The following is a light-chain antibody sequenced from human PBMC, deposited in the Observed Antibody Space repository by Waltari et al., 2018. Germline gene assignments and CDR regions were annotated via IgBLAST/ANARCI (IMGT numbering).Light chain of an antibody. CDR1: QSVSNNF. CDR3: QLYGSSLYI. Sequence: EIVLTQSPGTLSLPPGERVTLSCRASQSVSNNFFAWYQQRPGQPPRLLIYAASSRAAGIPDRFRGSESGTDFTLTISRLEPEDFAVYYCQLYGSSLYIFGPGTKLEIK. V-gene: IGKV3-20*01. CDR2: AAS. J-gene: IGKJ2*01.